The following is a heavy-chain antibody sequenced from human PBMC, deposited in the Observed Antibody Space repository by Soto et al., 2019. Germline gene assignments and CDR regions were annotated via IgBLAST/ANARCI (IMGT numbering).Heavy chain of an antibody. V-gene: IGHV4-59*12. D-gene: IGHD2-2*01. CDR2: IYYSGST. CDR1: GGSISSYY. Sequence: SETLSLTCTVSGGSISSYYWSWIRQPPGKGLEWIGYIYYSGSTNYNPSLKSRVTISADPSKKQFSLNLTSMTAADSGVYYCARGECSSNYCFTRWALDIWGQGTVVTVSS. CDR3: ARGECSSNYCFTRWALDI. J-gene: IGHJ3*02.